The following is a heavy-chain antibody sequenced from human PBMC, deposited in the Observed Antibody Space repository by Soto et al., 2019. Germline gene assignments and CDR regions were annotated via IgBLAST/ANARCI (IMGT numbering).Heavy chain of an antibody. CDR1: GGSISSGDYY. V-gene: IGHV4-30-4*01. CDR3: ARGDYGGNSDAFDI. CDR2: IYYSVST. J-gene: IGHJ3*02. Sequence: SETLSLTCTVSGGSISSGDYYWRWIRQPPGKGLEWIGYIYYSVSTYYNPSLKSRVTISVDTSKNQFSLKLSSVTAADTAVYYCARGDYGGNSDAFDIWGQGTMVTVSS. D-gene: IGHD4-17*01.